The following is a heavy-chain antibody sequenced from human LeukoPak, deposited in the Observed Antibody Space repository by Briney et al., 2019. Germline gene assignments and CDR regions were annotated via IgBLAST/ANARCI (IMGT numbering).Heavy chain of an antibody. V-gene: IGHV3-21*01. CDR3: ARGTLGAWGW. CDR1: GFTFSSYD. Sequence: GGSLRLSCAAFGFTFSSYDMDWVRQAPGKGLEWVSSISSSSNYIHYADSVKGRFTISRDNAKNSLYLQLNSLRAEDTAVYFCARGTLGAWGWWGQGTLVTVSS. CDR2: ISSSSNYI. J-gene: IGHJ4*02. D-gene: IGHD6-19*01.